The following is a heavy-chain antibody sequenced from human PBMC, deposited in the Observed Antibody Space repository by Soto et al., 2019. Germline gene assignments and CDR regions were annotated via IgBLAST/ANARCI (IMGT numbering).Heavy chain of an antibody. CDR3: ARDVGATGD. Sequence: QVQLVQSGAEVKKPGASVKVSCKASGYTFTSYAMHWVRQAPGQRLEWMGWINAGNGNTKYSQKFQGRVNITRDTSASTAYTEQSSLKSEDTAVYYCARDVGATGDWGQGTLVTVSS. J-gene: IGHJ4*02. D-gene: IGHD1-26*01. V-gene: IGHV1-3*01. CDR2: INAGNGNT. CDR1: GYTFTSYA.